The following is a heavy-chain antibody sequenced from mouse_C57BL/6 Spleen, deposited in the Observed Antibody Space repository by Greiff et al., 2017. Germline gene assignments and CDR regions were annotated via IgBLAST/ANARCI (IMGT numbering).Heavy chain of an antibody. J-gene: IGHJ4*01. CDR1: GFTFSSYG. CDR3: ARQATTVVADYAMDY. D-gene: IGHD1-1*01. Sequence: EVQVVESGGDLVKPGGSLKLSCAASGFTFSSYGMSWVRQTPDKRLEWVATISSGGSYTYYPDSVKGRFTISRDNAKHTLYLQMSSLKSEDTAMYYCARQATTVVADYAMDYWGQGTSVTVSS. V-gene: IGHV5-6*01. CDR2: ISSGGSYT.